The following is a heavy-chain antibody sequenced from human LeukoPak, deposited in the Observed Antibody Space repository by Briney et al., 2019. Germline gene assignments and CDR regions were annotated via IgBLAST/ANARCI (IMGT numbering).Heavy chain of an antibody. CDR1: GGSISSSSYY. CDR3: ARHVSYYDFWSAPLGFDAFDI. D-gene: IGHD3-3*01. V-gene: IGHV4-39*01. CDR2: IYCSGST. J-gene: IGHJ3*02. Sequence: PSETLSLTCTVSGGSISSSSYYWGWIRQPQGKGREWIVSIYCSGSTYYNPSLKRRVTISVDTSKNQFSLKLSSVTAADTAVYYCARHVSYYDFWSAPLGFDAFDIWGQGTMVTVSS.